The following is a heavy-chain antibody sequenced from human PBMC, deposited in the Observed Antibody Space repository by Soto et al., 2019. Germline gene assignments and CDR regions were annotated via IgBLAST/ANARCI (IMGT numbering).Heavy chain of an antibody. Sequence: PPETLCLTCTVSGGSIRSVDHWWSWVRQPPGKGLEWLGYIHAGGTTYVTPSLTSRLTMSVDTSRNQFSLNLNSVTAADTAVYFFAIYAADHGRFEFWGQGTLVTVSS. CDR1: GGSIRSVDHW. V-gene: IGHV4-30-4*01. CDR2: IHAGGTT. CDR3: AIYAADHGRFEF. D-gene: IGHD2-15*01. J-gene: IGHJ4*02.